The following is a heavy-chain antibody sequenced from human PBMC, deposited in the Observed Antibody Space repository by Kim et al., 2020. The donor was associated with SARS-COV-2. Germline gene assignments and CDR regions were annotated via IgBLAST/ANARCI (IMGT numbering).Heavy chain of an antibody. Sequence: GRFTISRDNAKTALYLQMNSLRAEDTALYYCAKDQGDGYNSYYYYYYGMDVWGQGTTVTVSS. J-gene: IGHJ6*02. CDR3: AKDQGDGYNSYYYYYYGMDV. D-gene: IGHD5-12*01. V-gene: IGHV3-9*01.